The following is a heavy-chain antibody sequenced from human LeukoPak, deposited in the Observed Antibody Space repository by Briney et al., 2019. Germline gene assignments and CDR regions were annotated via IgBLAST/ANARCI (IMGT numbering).Heavy chain of an antibody. Sequence: SETLSLTCTVSGGSISSSSYYWGWIRQPPGKGLEWIGEINHSGSTNHNPSLKSRVTISIDTSKNQFSLNLNSVTAADTAVYYCARHPFSTPFDYWGQGILVTVSS. CDR1: GGSISSSSYY. D-gene: IGHD2-15*01. V-gene: IGHV4-39*01. CDR2: INHSGST. CDR3: ARHPFSTPFDY. J-gene: IGHJ4*02.